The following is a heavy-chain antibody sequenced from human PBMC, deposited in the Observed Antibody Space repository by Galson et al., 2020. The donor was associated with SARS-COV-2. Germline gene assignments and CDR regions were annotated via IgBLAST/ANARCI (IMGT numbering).Heavy chain of an antibody. J-gene: IGHJ6*03. V-gene: IGHV3-11*01. D-gene: IGHD2-8*02. CDR3: AADLPTSGLWQNMDV. CDR2: IGSSGREI. CDR1: GFPFSGYS. Sequence: NSGGSLRLSCEASGFPFSGYSMTWVRQAPGKGLELVAEIGSSGREIFYADSVRGRFTISRDNTKNSVYLQMNSLSADDTAIYYCAADLPTSGLWQNMDVWGKGTTVIVSS.